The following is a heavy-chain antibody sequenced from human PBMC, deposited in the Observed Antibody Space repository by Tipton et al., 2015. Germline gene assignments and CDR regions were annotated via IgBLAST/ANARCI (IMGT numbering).Heavy chain of an antibody. D-gene: IGHD5-24*01. V-gene: IGHV4-59*01. Sequence: TLSLTCTVSRDSINKYYWSWIRQPPGKGLEWIGYISYSGSTHYNPSFKSRVAISVDTSKNQFSLTLNSVTAADTAVYYCARDLEHGMDVWGQGTTVTVSS. CDR2: ISYSGST. J-gene: IGHJ6*02. CDR1: RDSINKYY. CDR3: ARDLEHGMDV.